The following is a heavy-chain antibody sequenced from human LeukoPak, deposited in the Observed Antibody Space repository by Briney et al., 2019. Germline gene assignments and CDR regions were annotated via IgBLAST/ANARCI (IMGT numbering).Heavy chain of an antibody. CDR3: ARDGVDIVVVPAAMNWFDP. D-gene: IGHD2-2*01. V-gene: IGHV1-18*01. CDR2: VSAYNGNT. J-gene: IGHJ5*02. CDR1: GYTFTSYG. Sequence: ASVKVSCKAAGYTFTSYGISWVRQAPGQGLEWMGWVSAYNGNTNYAQKLQGRVTMTTDTSTSTAYMELRSLRSDDTAVYYCARDGVDIVVVPAAMNWFDPWGQGTLVTVSS.